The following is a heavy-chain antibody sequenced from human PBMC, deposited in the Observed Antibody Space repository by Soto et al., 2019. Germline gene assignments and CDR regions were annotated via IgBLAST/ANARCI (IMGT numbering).Heavy chain of an antibody. CDR3: AKAWWNYVATNWFDP. Sequence: QVQLVESGGGVVQPGRSLRLSCAASGFTFSSYGMHWVRQAPGKGLEWVAVISYDGSNKYYADSVKGRFTISRDNSKNTMYLQMDSLRAEDTAVYYCAKAWWNYVATNWFDPWGQGTLVTVSS. CDR1: GFTFSSYG. CDR2: ISYDGSNK. D-gene: IGHD1-7*01. V-gene: IGHV3-30*18. J-gene: IGHJ5*02.